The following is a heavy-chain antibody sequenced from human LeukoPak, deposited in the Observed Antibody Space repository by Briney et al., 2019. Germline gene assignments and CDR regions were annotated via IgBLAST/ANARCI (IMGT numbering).Heavy chain of an antibody. CDR1: GFTFSSYE. CDR2: ISSSGSTI. CDR3: AKDQAAVAGRALDY. V-gene: IGHV3-48*03. J-gene: IGHJ4*02. Sequence: GGSLRLSCAASGFTFSSYEMNWVRQAPGKGLEWVSYISSSGSTIYYADSVKGRFTISRDNAKNSLYLQMNSLRAEDTAVYYCAKDQAAVAGRALDYWGQGTLVTVSS. D-gene: IGHD6-19*01.